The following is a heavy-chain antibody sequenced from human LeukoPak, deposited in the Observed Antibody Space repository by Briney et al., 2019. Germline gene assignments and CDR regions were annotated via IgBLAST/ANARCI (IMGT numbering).Heavy chain of an antibody. J-gene: IGHJ4*02. CDR2: IRSKANSYAT. CDR1: GFTFSGSA. D-gene: IGHD5-24*01. CDR3: AKSGYNRFDY. V-gene: IGHV3-73*01. Sequence: GGSLKLSCAASGFTFSGSAMHWVRQASGKGLEWVGRIRSKANSYATAYAASVEGRFTISRDDSKNTGYLQMNSLRAEDTAVYFCAKSGYNRFDYWGQGTLVTVSS.